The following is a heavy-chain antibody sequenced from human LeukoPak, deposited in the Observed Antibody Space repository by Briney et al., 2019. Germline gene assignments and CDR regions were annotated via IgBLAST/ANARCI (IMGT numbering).Heavy chain of an antibody. CDR2: ISSSSSYI. D-gene: IGHD3-9*01. Sequence: PGGSLRLSCAASGFTFSSYSMNWVRQAPGKGLEWVSSISSSSSYIYYADSVKGRFTISRDNAKNSLYLQMNSLRAEDTAVYYCARGEGLILTAPFDYWGQGTLVTVSS. CDR3: ARGEGLILTAPFDY. CDR1: GFTFSSYS. V-gene: IGHV3-21*01. J-gene: IGHJ4*02.